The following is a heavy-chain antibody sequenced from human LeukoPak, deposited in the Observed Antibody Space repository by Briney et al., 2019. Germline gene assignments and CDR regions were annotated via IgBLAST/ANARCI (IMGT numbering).Heavy chain of an antibody. CDR2: ISYTGADT. V-gene: IGHV3-23*01. Sequence: HPGGSLRLSCAVSGLTFSSYPMNWVRQAPGKGLEWVSAISYTGADTFYADSVKGRFTISRDNSNNTLYLQLDRLTVDDTAVYYCGYGSGSFFPRYYFDYWGQGALVAVSS. D-gene: IGHD3-10*01. CDR1: GLTFSSYP. CDR3: GYGSGSFFPRYYFDY. J-gene: IGHJ4*02.